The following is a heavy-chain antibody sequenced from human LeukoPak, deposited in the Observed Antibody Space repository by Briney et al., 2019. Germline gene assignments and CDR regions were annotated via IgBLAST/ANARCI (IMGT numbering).Heavy chain of an antibody. V-gene: IGHV1-2*02. CDR1: GYTFTGYY. J-gene: IGHJ5*02. CDR3: ARGGRWLKTSKNWFDP. D-gene: IGHD6-19*01. CDR2: INPNSGGT. Sequence: ASVTVSCKASGYTFTGYYMHWVRQAPGQGLEWMGWINPNSGGTNYAQKFQGRVTMTRDTSISTAYMELSRLRSDDTAVYYCARGGRWLKTSKNWFDPWGQGTLVTVSS.